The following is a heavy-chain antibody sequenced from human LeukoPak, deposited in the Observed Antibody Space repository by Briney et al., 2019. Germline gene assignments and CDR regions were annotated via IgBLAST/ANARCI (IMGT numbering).Heavy chain of an antibody. J-gene: IGHJ4*02. CDR3: ANEIRPNDY. CDR2: ISYDGNNK. Sequence: PGGSLRLSCAASGFIFGSYVMHWVRQAPGKGLEWVAVISYDGNNKYYADSVKGRFTISRDNSKNTLFLQMNSLRAEDTAVYYCANEIRPNDYWGQGTQVTVSS. V-gene: IGHV3-30*18. D-gene: IGHD4-17*01. CDR1: GFIFGSYV.